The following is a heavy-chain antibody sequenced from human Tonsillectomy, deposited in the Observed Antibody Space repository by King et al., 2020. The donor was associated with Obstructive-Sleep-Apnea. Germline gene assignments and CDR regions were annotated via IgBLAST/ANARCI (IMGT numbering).Heavy chain of an antibody. Sequence: QLQESGPRLVKPSETLSLTCTVSGGSFRSYYWSWIRQSPGKGLEWIGYIHYSGNTNYNPSLKSRVTMSVDTSTNQFSLRLSSLTPADTAVYYCARNLGVAARPDNWFDPWGQGTLVSVSS. CDR3: ARNLGVAARPDNWFDP. CDR2: IHYSGNT. V-gene: IGHV4-59*01. J-gene: IGHJ5*02. D-gene: IGHD6-6*01. CDR1: GGSFRSYY.